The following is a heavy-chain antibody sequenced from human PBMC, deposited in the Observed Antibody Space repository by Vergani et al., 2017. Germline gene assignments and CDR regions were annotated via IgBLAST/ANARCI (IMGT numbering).Heavy chain of an antibody. CDR2: IDWDDDK. CDR1: GFSLSTSGMC. Sequence: QVTLRESGPALVKPTQTLTLTCTFSGFSLSTSGMCVSWIRQPPGKALEWLARIDWDDDKYYSTSLKTRLTISKDTSKNQVVLTMTNMDPVDTATYYCARVSGVVVPAGNYYYYMDVWGKGTTVTVSS. V-gene: IGHV2-70*15. CDR3: ARVSGVVVPAGNYYYYMDV. D-gene: IGHD2-2*01. J-gene: IGHJ6*03.